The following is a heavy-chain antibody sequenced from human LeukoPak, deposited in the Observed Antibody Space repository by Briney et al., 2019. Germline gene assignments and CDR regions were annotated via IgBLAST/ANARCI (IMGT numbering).Heavy chain of an antibody. Sequence: SETLSLTCTVSGGSISSGDYYWSWIRQPPGKGLEWIGYIYYSGGTYYNPSLKSRVTISVDTSKNQFSLKLSSVTAADTAVYYCARALPGIAAAGRDHLDYWGQGTLVTVSS. V-gene: IGHV4-30-4*08. CDR3: ARALPGIAAAGRDHLDY. CDR1: GGSISSGDYY. CDR2: IYYSGGT. J-gene: IGHJ4*02. D-gene: IGHD6-13*01.